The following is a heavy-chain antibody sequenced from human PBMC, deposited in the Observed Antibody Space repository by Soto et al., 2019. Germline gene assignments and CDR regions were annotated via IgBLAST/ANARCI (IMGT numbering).Heavy chain of an antibody. CDR1: GGTFSSYA. D-gene: IGHD2-2*01. Sequence: SVKVSCKASGGTFSSYAISWVRQAPGQGLEWMGGIIPIFGTANYAQKFQGRVTITADESTSTAYMELSSLRSEDTAVYYCARVVPAAIFHYYYGMDVWGQGTTVTVLL. CDR2: IIPIFGTA. V-gene: IGHV1-69*13. CDR3: ARVVPAAIFHYYYGMDV. J-gene: IGHJ6*02.